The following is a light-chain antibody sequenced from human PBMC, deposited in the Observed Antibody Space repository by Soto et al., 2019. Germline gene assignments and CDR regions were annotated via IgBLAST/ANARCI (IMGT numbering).Light chain of an antibody. CDR2: GAS. J-gene: IGKJ1*01. CDR3: QQCWGSSWT. Sequence: EIVLTQSPGTLSLSPGDRATLSCRASQSVSTTYLAWYQQKFGQAPRLLVFGASSRATGIPDRFSGSGPGTDFTLTINRLEPEDFAVYYCQQCWGSSWTVGQGTKVEIK. CDR1: QSVSTTY. V-gene: IGKV3-20*01.